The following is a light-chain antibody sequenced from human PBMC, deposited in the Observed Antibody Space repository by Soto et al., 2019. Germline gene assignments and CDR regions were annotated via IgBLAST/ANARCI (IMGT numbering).Light chain of an antibody. Sequence: QSVLTQPASVSGSPGQSITISCTGTSSDVGAYNYVSWYKHHPGKAPKLMIYEVRNRPSGVSDRFSGSRSGNTASLTISGLQAEDESDYYCSSYTTSSTWVFGGGTKLTVL. J-gene: IGLJ3*02. V-gene: IGLV2-14*01. CDR1: SSDVGAYNY. CDR2: EVR. CDR3: SSYTTSSTWV.